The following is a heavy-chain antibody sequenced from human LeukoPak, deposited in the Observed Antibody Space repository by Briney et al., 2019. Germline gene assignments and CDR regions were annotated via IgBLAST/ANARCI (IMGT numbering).Heavy chain of an antibody. J-gene: IGHJ4*02. CDR2: IYSGGST. Sequence: PGGSLRLSCAASGFTVSSNYMSWVRQAPGKGLEWVSVIYSGGSTYYADSVKGRFTISRDNSKNTLYLQMHSLRVEDTAVYYCARGLYYYDSGGYLYYWGQGTLVTVSS. V-gene: IGHV3-53*01. CDR1: GFTVSSNY. CDR3: ARGLYYYDSGGYLYY. D-gene: IGHD3-22*01.